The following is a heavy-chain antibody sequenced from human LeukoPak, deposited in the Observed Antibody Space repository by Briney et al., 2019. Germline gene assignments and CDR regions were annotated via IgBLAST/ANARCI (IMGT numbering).Heavy chain of an antibody. D-gene: IGHD3-22*01. CDR1: GFTFSSYG. Sequence: GGSLTLSCAASGFTFSSYGMSWVRQAPGKGLEWVSAISGSCGSTYYADSVKGRVTISRDNSKNTLYLQMNSLRAEDTAVYYCAKDLPTYYYDSSGYPDAFDIWSQGTMVTVSS. J-gene: IGHJ3*02. V-gene: IGHV3-23*01. CDR2: ISGSCGST. CDR3: AKDLPTYYYDSSGYPDAFDI.